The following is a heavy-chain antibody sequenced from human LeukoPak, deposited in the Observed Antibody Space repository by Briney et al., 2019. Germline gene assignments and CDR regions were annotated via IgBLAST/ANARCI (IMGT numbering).Heavy chain of an antibody. CDR3: ATSGSSGSVDYYYMDV. D-gene: IGHD6-19*01. CDR1: GFTFSSYA. V-gene: IGHV3-23*01. J-gene: IGHJ6*03. CDR2: ISGSGGST. Sequence: GGSLRLSCAASGFTFSSYAMSWVRQAPGKGLEWVSAISGSGGSTYYADSVKGRFTISRDNSKNTLYLQMNSLRAEDTAVYYCATSGSSGSVDYYYMDVWGTGTTVTVSS.